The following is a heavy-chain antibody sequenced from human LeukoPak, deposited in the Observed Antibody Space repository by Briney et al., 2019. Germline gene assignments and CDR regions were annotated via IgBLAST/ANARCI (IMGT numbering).Heavy chain of an antibody. CDR2: INPSGGST. Sequence: ASVKVSCKASGYTFTSYYMHWVRQAPGQGLEWMGIINPSGGSTSYAQKLQGRVTMTRDTSTSTVYMELSSLRSEDTAVYYCARDNPDGDTPEYYFDYWGQGTLVTVSS. V-gene: IGHV1-46*01. CDR3: ARDNPDGDTPEYYFDY. J-gene: IGHJ4*02. CDR1: GYTFTSYY. D-gene: IGHD5-18*01.